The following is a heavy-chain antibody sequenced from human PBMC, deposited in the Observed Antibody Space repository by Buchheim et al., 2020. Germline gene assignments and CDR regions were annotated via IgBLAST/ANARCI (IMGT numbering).Heavy chain of an antibody. CDR3: ARIIPGPTVSGYYYYYDMDV. D-gene: IGHD4-17*01. CDR1: GGTFSSYA. CDR2: IIPIFGTA. V-gene: IGHV1-69*01. J-gene: IGHJ6*02. Sequence: QVQLVQSGAEVKKPGSSVKVSCKASGGTFSSYAISWVRQAPGQGLEWMGGIIPIFGTANYAQKFQGSVTITADESTSTASMELSSRRADDTAVYYCARIIPGPTVSGYYYYYDMDVWGQGTT.